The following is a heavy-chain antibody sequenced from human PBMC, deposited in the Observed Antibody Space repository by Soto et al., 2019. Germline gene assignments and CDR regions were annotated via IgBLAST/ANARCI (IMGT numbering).Heavy chain of an antibody. V-gene: IGHV4-38-2*01. J-gene: IGHJ6*02. CDR2: IYHAGSA. CDR1: GYSIASGYY. CDR3: ARTFDYYGMDV. Sequence: PSETLSLACAVSGYSIASGYYWACIRQPPGKGLEWIGSIYHAGSAYYNPSLNSRVAMSLDTSDNHFSLKLTSVTAADTAVYYCARTFDYYGMDVWGQGTTVTVSS.